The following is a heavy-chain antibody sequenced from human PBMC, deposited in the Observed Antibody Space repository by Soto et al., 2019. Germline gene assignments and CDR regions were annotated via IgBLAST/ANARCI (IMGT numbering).Heavy chain of an antibody. V-gene: IGHV3-30-3*01. CDR3: ARISLAAPGY. Sequence: QVQLVESGGGVVQPGRSLRLSCAASGFTFSSYAMHWVRQAPGKGLEWVAVISYDGSNKYYADSVKGRFTISRDNSKNTLYLQMNSLRAEDTAVYYCARISLAAPGYWGQGTLVTVS. J-gene: IGHJ4*02. CDR1: GFTFSSYA. CDR2: ISYDGSNK. D-gene: IGHD2-15*01.